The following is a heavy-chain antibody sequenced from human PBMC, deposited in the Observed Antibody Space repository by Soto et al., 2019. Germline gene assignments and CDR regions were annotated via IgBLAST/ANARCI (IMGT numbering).Heavy chain of an antibody. J-gene: IGHJ4*02. CDR1: GFTFSSYG. CDR2: IKQDGSEK. Sequence: GGSLRLSCAASGFTFSSYGMSWVRQAPGKGLEWVANIKQDGSEKYYVDSVKGRFTISRDNAKNSLYLQMNSLRAEDTAVYYCARVLWGNYDFWSGYHDPFDYWGQGTLVTVSS. D-gene: IGHD3-3*01. CDR3: ARVLWGNYDFWSGYHDPFDY. V-gene: IGHV3-7*05.